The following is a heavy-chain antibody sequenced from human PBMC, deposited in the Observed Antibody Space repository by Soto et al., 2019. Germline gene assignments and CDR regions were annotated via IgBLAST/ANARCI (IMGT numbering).Heavy chain of an antibody. V-gene: IGHV5-10-1*01. CDR1: GYSFTSYW. Sequence: PGESLKISCKGSGYSFTSYWISWVRQMPGKGLEWMGRIDPSDSYTNYSPYFQGHVTISADKSISTAYLQWSSLKASDTAMYYCARSDYGDYPNYYYYGMDVWGQGTTVTVSS. D-gene: IGHD4-17*01. CDR2: IDPSDSYT. CDR3: ARSDYGDYPNYYYYGMDV. J-gene: IGHJ6*02.